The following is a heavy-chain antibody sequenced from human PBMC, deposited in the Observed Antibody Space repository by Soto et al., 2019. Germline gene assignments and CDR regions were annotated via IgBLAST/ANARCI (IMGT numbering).Heavy chain of an antibody. J-gene: IGHJ4*02. CDR1: GGSISSTSSC. V-gene: IGHV4-39*01. D-gene: IGHD3-22*01. Sequence: SETLSLTCTVSGGSISSTSSCWAWIRQPPGKGLEWVGSIYYLGNTYYNPSLGSRVTISVDTSKNQFSLKLGSVTAADTAVFYCAGLYPYESSGYHLDYWSQGTLVTVSS. CDR2: IYYLGNT. CDR3: AGLYPYESSGYHLDY.